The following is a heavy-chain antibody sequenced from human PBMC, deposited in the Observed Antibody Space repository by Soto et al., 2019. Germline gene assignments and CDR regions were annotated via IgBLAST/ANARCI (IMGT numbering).Heavy chain of an antibody. V-gene: IGHV3-30-3*01. CDR2: ISYDGSNN. D-gene: IGHD3-3*01. Sequence: QVQLVESGGGVVQPGRSLRLSCAASGFTFSSYAMHWDRQAPGKGLEWVAVISYDGSNNYYADSVKGRFTISRDNSKNTLYLQMNSLRAEDTAVYYCARGDYYDFWSGYAYDYYGMDVWGRGTTVTVSS. CDR3: ARGDYYDFWSGYAYDYYGMDV. J-gene: IGHJ6*02. CDR1: GFTFSSYA.